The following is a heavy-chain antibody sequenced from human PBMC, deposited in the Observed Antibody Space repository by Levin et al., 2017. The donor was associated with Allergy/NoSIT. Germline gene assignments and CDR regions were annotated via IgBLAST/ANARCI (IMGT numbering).Heavy chain of an antibody. Sequence: SQTLSLTCTVSGGSISSYYWSWIRQPPGKGLEWIGYIYYSGSTNYNPSLKSRVTISVDTSKNQFSLKLGSVTAADTAVYYCARERDSSSSEADWFDPWGQGTLVTVSS. CDR2: IYYSGST. CDR3: ARERDSSSSEADWFDP. J-gene: IGHJ5*02. CDR1: GGSISSYY. V-gene: IGHV4-59*01. D-gene: IGHD6-6*01.